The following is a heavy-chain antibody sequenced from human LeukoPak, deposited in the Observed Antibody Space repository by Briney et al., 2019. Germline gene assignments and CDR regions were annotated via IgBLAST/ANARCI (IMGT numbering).Heavy chain of an antibody. CDR2: IIPIFGTA. J-gene: IGHJ4*02. Sequence: GASVTVSCKASGYPFTSYGISWVRQAPGQGLEWMGGIIPIFGTANYAQKFQGRVTITADESTSTAYMELSSLRSEDTAVYYCASPLAGIAAALDYWGQGTLVTVSS. D-gene: IGHD6-13*01. CDR1: GYPFTSYG. V-gene: IGHV1-69*13. CDR3: ASPLAGIAAALDY.